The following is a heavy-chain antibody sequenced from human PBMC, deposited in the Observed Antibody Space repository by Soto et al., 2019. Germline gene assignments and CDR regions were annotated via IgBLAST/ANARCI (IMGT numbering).Heavy chain of an antibody. J-gene: IGHJ3*02. D-gene: IGHD3-22*01. CDR3: ARRGAYYYDTDRAGPFDI. Sequence: PGESLKISCKGFDYSFTNFWISWVRQMPGKGLEWMGGIDPSDSYPNYSPSFQGHVTISVDKSISTAYLQWSSLKASDTAMYYCARRGAYYYDTDRAGPFDIWGQGPMVTVSS. V-gene: IGHV5-10-1*01. CDR1: DYSFTNFW. CDR2: IDPSDSYP.